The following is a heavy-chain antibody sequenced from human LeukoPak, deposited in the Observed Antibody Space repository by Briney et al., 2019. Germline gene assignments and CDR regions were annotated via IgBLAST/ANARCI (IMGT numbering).Heavy chain of an antibody. Sequence: PSETLSLTCTVSNGSISSDTYFWSWIRQPAGKGLEWIGRMSSSGISTYSPSLKSRVTISIDTSRNQFSMNLNSVTAADTAVYYCASSEVGTTVTLSPHLEFDYWGQGTLVTVSS. J-gene: IGHJ4*02. CDR1: NGSISSDTYF. V-gene: IGHV4-61*02. CDR2: MSSSGIS. CDR3: ASSEVGTTVTLSPHLEFDY. D-gene: IGHD4-17*01.